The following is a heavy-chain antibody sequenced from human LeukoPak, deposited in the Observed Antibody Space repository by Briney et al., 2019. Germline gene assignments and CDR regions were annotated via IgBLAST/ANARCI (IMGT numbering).Heavy chain of an antibody. Sequence: ASVKVSCKASGYTFTNYYINWVRQAPGQGLEWMGWISSYNVNTKYAQRLQGRVTMTTDTSTSTAYMELRSLRSGDTALYYCARMSNWNYQGFDSWGQGTLVTVSS. D-gene: IGHD1-7*01. CDR3: ARMSNWNYQGFDS. V-gene: IGHV1-18*01. CDR1: GYTFTNYY. J-gene: IGHJ4*02. CDR2: ISSYNVNT.